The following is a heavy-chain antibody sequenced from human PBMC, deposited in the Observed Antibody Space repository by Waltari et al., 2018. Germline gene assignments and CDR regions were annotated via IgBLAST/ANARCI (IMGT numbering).Heavy chain of an antibody. CDR2: IYYSGST. CDR3: ASYYDSSGYYYNYYYYGMDV. Sequence: QLQLQESGPGLVKPSETLSLTCTVSGGSISSSSYYWGWIRQPPGKGLEWIGSIYYSGSTYYNPSLKSRVTISVDTSKNQFSLKLSSVTAADTAVYYCASYYDSSGYYYNYYYYGMDVWGQGTTVTVSS. V-gene: IGHV4-39*07. CDR1: GGSISSSSYY. D-gene: IGHD3-22*01. J-gene: IGHJ6*02.